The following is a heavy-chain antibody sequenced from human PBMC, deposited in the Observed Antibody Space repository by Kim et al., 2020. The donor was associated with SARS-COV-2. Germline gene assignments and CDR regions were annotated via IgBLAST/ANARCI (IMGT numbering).Heavy chain of an antibody. Sequence: ASVKVSCKASGYTFTSYGISWVRQAPGQGLEWMGWISAYNGNTNYAQKLQGRVTMTTDTSTSTAYMELRSLRSDDTAVYYCARAPIVVVPAAMFGDDAFDIWGQGTMVTVSS. J-gene: IGHJ3*02. D-gene: IGHD2-2*01. CDR2: ISAYNGNT. V-gene: IGHV1-18*01. CDR1: GYTFTSYG. CDR3: ARAPIVVVPAAMFGDDAFDI.